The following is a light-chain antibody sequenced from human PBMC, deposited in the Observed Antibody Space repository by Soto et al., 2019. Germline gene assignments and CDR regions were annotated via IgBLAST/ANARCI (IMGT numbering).Light chain of an antibody. J-gene: IGKJ1*01. Sequence: EIVLTQSPDTLSMSPGEGVTLSCRASQSVTSNYLAWYQQKPGQAPRLLFYGASSRATDIPDRFSGSGSGTECTLTISRLEPEDFAVYFCQQYGSSPWTFGQGTKVEIK. CDR3: QQYGSSPWT. V-gene: IGKV3-20*01. CDR2: GAS. CDR1: QSVTSNY.